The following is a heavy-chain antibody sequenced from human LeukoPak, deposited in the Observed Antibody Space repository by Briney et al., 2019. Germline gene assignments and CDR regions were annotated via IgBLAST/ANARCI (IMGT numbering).Heavy chain of an antibody. V-gene: IGHV3-15*01. CDR3: TTLRFLGYYYGMDV. D-gene: IGHD3-3*01. CDR2: FKSKTDGGTT. Sequence: GSLRLSCAASGFPFSKAWMSWVRPAPGKGLEWVGRFKSKTDGGTTDYAAPVKGRFTISRDDSKNTLYLQMNSLKTEDTAVYYCTTLRFLGYYYGMDVWGQGTTVTVSS. CDR1: GFPFSKAW. J-gene: IGHJ6*02.